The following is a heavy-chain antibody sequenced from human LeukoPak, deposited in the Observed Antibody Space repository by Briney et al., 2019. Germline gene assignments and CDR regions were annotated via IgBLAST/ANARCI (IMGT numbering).Heavy chain of an antibody. Sequence: GGSLRLSCAATGFTLSDYYMSWIRQAPGKGLEWVSYISSSGSTIYYTDSVKGRFTISRDNAKNSLYLQMNSLRAEDTAVYYCARDDLWFGELSAEYFHHWARAPWSPSPQ. CDR1: GFTLSDYY. J-gene: IGHJ1*01. V-gene: IGHV3-11*04. CDR2: ISSSGSTI. CDR3: ARDDLWFGELSAEYFHH. D-gene: IGHD3-10*01.